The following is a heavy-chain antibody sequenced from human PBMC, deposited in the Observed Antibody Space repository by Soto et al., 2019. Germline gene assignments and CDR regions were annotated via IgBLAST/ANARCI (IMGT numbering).Heavy chain of an antibody. CDR3: ARVPYDFWSGYPPYGMDV. V-gene: IGHV4-59*01. CDR1: GGSISSYY. Sequence: KPSETLSLTCTVSGGSISSYYWSWIRQPPGKGLEWIGYIYYSGSTNYNPSLKSRVTISVDTSKNQFSLKLSSVTAADTAVYYCARVPYDFWSGYPPYGMDVWGQGTTVTVSS. D-gene: IGHD3-3*01. CDR2: IYYSGST. J-gene: IGHJ6*02.